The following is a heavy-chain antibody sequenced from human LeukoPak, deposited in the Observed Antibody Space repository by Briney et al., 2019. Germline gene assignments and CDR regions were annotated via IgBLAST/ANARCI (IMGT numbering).Heavy chain of an antibody. CDR1: GYTFTGYY. D-gene: IGHD4-17*01. V-gene: IGHV1-2*02. J-gene: IGHJ4*02. CDR3: ARVQGYGDYFDH. CDR2: INPKSGGT. Sequence: ASVKVSCKASGYTFTGYYMHWVRQAPGQGLEWMGWINPKSGGTKYAQKFQGRVTMTRDTSIATAYMELSRLRSDDTAVYYCARVQGYGDYFDHWGQGTLLTVSS.